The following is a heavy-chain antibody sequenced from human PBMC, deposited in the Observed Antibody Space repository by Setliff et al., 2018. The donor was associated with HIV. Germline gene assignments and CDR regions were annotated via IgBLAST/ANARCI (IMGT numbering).Heavy chain of an antibody. CDR2: IYTSGST. Sequence: SETLSLTCTISGGSITNYYWSWIRQPPGKGLQWIGYIYTSGSTNYNPSLKSRVTISVDTSKNQFSLKVSSVTAADTAVYYCARRGSYSSPETLWGQGTLVTVSS. V-gene: IGHV4-4*09. CDR1: GGSITNYY. CDR3: ARRGSYSSPETL. J-gene: IGHJ4*02. D-gene: IGHD1-26*01.